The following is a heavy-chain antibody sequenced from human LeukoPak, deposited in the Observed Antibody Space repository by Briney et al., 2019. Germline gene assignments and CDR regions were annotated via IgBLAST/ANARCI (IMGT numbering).Heavy chain of an antibody. D-gene: IGHD2-15*01. CDR1: GYTLTELS. CDR2: FDPEGGET. V-gene: IGHV1-24*01. CDR3: ATARYCSGGSCSHWFDP. Sequence: RASVKVSCKVSGYTLTELSMHWVRQAPGKGLEWMGGFDPEGGETIYAQKFQGRVTMTEDTSTDTAYMELSSLRSEDTAVYYCATARYCSGGSCSHWFDPWGQGTLVTVSS. J-gene: IGHJ5*02.